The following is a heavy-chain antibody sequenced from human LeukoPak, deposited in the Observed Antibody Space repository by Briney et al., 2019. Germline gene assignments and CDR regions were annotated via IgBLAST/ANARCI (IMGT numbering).Heavy chain of an antibody. J-gene: IGHJ5*02. Sequence: PGGSLRLSCAASGFTFSDYYMSWIRQAPGKGLEWVSYISSSGSTIYYADSVKGRFTISRDNAKNSLYLQMNSLRAEDTAVYYCARYGTPYYDILTGENWFDPWGREPWSPSPQ. CDR1: GFTFSDYY. CDR2: ISSSGSTI. V-gene: IGHV3-11*01. CDR3: ARYGTPYYDILTGENWFDP. D-gene: IGHD3-9*01.